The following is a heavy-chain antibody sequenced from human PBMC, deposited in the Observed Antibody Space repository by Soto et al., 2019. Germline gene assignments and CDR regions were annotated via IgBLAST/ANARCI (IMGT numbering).Heavy chain of an antibody. CDR1: GFTFGSYT. J-gene: IGHJ4*02. CDR3: AKDSDYGDYKYYFDY. Sequence: GGSLRLSCAASGFTFGSYTLRWVRQAPGKGLGWVSTFSGGGNIYYTSSVRGRFTISRDNSKNTLYLQMSSLRADDTAVYYCAKDSDYGDYKYYFDYWGQGTLVTVSS. CDR2: FSGGGNI. V-gene: IGHV3-23*01. D-gene: IGHD4-17*01.